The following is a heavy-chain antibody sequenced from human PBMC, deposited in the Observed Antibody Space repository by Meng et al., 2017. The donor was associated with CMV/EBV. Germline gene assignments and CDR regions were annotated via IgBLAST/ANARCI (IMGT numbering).Heavy chain of an antibody. Sequence: WMSWLRPAPGKGLEWVGRIKSKTDGGTTDYAAPVKGRFTISRDDSKNTLYLQMNSLKTEDTAVYYCTTRYIVVVPAASITSLAFDIWGQGTMVTVSS. V-gene: IGHV3-15*01. CDR1: W. J-gene: IGHJ3*02. D-gene: IGHD2-2*01. CDR3: TTRYIVVVPAASITSLAFDI. CDR2: IKSKTDGGTT.